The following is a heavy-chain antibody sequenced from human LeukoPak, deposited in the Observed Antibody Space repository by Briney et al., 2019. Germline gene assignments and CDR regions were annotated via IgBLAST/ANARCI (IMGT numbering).Heavy chain of an antibody. Sequence: ASVKVSCKVSGYTLTELSMHWVRQAPGKGLEWMGGFDPEDGETIYAQKFQGRVTMTEDTSTDTAYMELSGLRSEDTAVYYCATDDLTIFGVVLFFWGQGTLVTVSS. CDR1: GYTLTELS. CDR3: ATDDLTIFGVVLFF. D-gene: IGHD3-3*01. CDR2: FDPEDGET. V-gene: IGHV1-24*01. J-gene: IGHJ4*02.